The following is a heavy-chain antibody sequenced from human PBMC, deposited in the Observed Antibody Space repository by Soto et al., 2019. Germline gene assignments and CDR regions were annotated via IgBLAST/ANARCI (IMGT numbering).Heavy chain of an antibody. D-gene: IGHD1-26*01. Sequence: ASVKVSCKASGYTFTSYAMHWVRQAPGQRLEWMGWINAGNGNTKYSQKFQGRVTITRDTSASTAYMELSSLRSEDTAVYYCASPSLGIVGAYGAFDYWGQGTLVTVSS. CDR1: GYTFTSYA. V-gene: IGHV1-3*01. J-gene: IGHJ4*02. CDR3: ASPSLGIVGAYGAFDY. CDR2: INAGNGNT.